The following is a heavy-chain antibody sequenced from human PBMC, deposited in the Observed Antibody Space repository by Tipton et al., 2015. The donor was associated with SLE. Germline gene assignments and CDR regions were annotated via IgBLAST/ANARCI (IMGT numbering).Heavy chain of an antibody. D-gene: IGHD6-25*01. J-gene: IGHJ4*02. V-gene: IGHV4-34*01. CDR1: GGSFSGYY. Sequence: TLSLTCAVYGGSFSGYYWSWIRQPPGKGLEWIGEINHSGSTNYNPSLKSRVTISVDTSKNQFSLKLSSVTAADTAVYYCAREGSGGRALLDLGQGTLVTVSS. CDR3: AREGSGGRALLD. CDR2: INHSGST.